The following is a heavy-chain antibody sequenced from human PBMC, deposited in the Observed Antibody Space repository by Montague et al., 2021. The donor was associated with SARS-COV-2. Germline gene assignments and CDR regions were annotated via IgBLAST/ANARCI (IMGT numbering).Heavy chain of an antibody. Sequence: SLRLSCAASGFTFSTLAMSWVRQVPGKGLEWVSFIHGGESGTYYADSMKGRFTISRDNFKNTLYLQMNSLRAEDTAVYYCVKVSPTTYYFDFWGQGTLVTVSS. J-gene: IGHJ4*02. D-gene: IGHD5-12*01. CDR2: IHGGESGT. CDR1: GFTFSTLA. V-gene: IGHV3-23*03. CDR3: VKVSPTTYYFDF.